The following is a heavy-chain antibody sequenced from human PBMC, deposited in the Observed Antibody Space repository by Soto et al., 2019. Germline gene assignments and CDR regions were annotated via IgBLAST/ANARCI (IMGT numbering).Heavy chain of an antibody. D-gene: IGHD2-15*01. J-gene: IGHJ3*02. V-gene: IGHV1-18*01. CDR3: ARTRSVVVVAATWVAFDI. CDR2: ISAYNGNT. CDR1: GYTFTSYG. Sequence: QVQLVQSGAEVKKPGASVKVSCKASGYTFTSYGISWVRQAPGQGLEWMGWISAYNGNTNYAQKLQGRGTMTTDTSRREAYMEVRSLRSDDTAVYYCARTRSVVVVAATWVAFDIWGQGTMVTGSS.